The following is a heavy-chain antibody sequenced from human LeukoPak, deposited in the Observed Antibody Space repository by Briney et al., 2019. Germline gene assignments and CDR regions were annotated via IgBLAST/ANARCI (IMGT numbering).Heavy chain of an antibody. CDR1: GYSIRTSNW. CDR2: IYYSGST. Sequence: SDSLSLTCAVSGYSIRTSNWWGWIRQPPGKGLEWIGYIYYSGSTHYNPSLKSRVTMSVDTSKNQFTLRLSSVTAVDTAVYFCARSSGSYFGLDYWGQETLVTVSS. V-gene: IGHV4-28*01. D-gene: IGHD1-26*01. J-gene: IGHJ4*02. CDR3: ARSSGSYFGLDY.